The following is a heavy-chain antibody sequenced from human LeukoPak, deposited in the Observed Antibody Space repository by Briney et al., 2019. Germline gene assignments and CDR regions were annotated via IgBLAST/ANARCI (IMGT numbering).Heavy chain of an antibody. CDR1: GGTFSSYA. V-gene: IGHV1-69*04. D-gene: IGHD3-22*01. CDR3: ARLVGESYYDSSGYSMKNYYGMDV. CDR2: IIPILGIA. J-gene: IGHJ6*02. Sequence: SVKVSCKASGGTFSSYAISWVRQAPGQGLEWMGRIIPILGIANYAQKFQGRVTITADKSTSTAYMELSSLRSEDTAVYYCARLVGESYYDSSGYSMKNYYGMDVWGQGTTVTVSS.